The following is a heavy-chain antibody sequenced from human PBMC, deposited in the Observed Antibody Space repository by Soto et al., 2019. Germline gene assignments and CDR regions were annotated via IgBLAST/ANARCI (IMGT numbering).Heavy chain of an antibody. CDR2: ISYDGSNK. CDR3: AKDNGLGESYEAYFDY. CDR1: GFTFSSYG. D-gene: IGHD3-10*01. Sequence: QVQLVESGGGVVQPGRSLRLSCAASGFTFSSYGMHWVRQAPGKGLEWVAVISYDGSNKYYADSVKGRFTISRDNSKNTLYLRLNSLRAEDTAVYYCAKDNGLGESYEAYFDYWGQGTLVTVSS. V-gene: IGHV3-30*18. J-gene: IGHJ4*02.